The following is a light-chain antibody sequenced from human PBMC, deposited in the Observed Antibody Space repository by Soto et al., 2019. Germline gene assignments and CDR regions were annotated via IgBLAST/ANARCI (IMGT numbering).Light chain of an antibody. CDR1: SSDVGGYNY. J-gene: IGLJ1*01. Sequence: QSALTQPASVSGSPGQSITISCTGTSSDVGGYNYVSWYQQHPGKAPKLMIHEVSNRPSGVSNRFSGSKSGNTASLPISGLQAEDEADYYCSSFTSSRAYVFGTGTKVTVL. CDR3: SSFTSSRAYV. V-gene: IGLV2-14*01. CDR2: EVS.